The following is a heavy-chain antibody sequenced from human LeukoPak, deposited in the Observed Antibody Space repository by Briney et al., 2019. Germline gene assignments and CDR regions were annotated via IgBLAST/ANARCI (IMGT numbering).Heavy chain of an antibody. Sequence: PSETLSLTCTVSGGSISGSSYYWGWIRQPPGKGLEWIGSIYYSGSTYYNPSLKSRVTISVDTSKNQFSLKLNSVTATDTAVYYCARGLRDTAMATFDYWGQGTLVTVSS. CDR1: GGSISGSSYY. CDR3: ARGLRDTAMATFDY. J-gene: IGHJ4*02. V-gene: IGHV4-39*02. CDR2: IYYSGST. D-gene: IGHD5-18*01.